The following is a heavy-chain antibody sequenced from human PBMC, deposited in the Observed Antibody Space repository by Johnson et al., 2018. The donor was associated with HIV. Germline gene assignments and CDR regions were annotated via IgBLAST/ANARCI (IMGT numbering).Heavy chain of an antibody. V-gene: IGHV3-33*06. Sequence: QETLVESGGGVVQPGRSLRLSCAASGFTFSSYGIHWVRQAPGKGLEWVAVIWYDGSNKYYVDSVKGRFTISRDNSKNTLYLQRNSLRAEDTAVYNWAKSVRASSSGAFDIWGQGTMVTVAS. CDR3: AKSVRASSSGAFDI. D-gene: IGHD2-15*01. CDR2: IWYDGSNK. CDR1: GFTFSSYG. J-gene: IGHJ3*02.